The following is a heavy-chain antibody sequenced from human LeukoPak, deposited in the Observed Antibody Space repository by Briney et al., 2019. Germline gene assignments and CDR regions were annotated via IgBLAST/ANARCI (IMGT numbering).Heavy chain of an antibody. D-gene: IGHD1-26*01. CDR3: ARGMEGATGY. V-gene: IGHV4-59*01. CDR1: GGSISSYY. Sequence: IPSETLSLTCTVSGGSISSYYWSWIRQPPGKGLEWIGYIYYSGSTNYDPSLKSRVTISVDTSKNQFSLRLSSVTAADTAVYYCARGMEGATGYWGQGTLVTVSS. J-gene: IGHJ4*02. CDR2: IYYSGST.